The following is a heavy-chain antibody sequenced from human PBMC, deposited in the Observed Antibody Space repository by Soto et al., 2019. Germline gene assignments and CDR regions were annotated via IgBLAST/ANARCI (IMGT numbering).Heavy chain of an antibody. J-gene: IGHJ3*02. V-gene: IGHV3-13*01. CDR3: TRDAGSGSFAFDI. CDR1: GFTPSSYA. Sequence: EVQLVESGGGLVQPGGSLRLSCAASGFTPSSYAIHWVRQVIGKGLEWVSAIGTTGDAYYSGYVKGRFTISRDNAKNSLSLQMNSLRVGDSAVYYCTRDAGSGSFAFDIWGQGTMVTVSS. D-gene: IGHD3-10*01. CDR2: IGTTGDA.